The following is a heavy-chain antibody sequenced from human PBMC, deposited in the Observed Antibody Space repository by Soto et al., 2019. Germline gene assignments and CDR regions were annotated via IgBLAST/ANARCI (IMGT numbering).Heavy chain of an antibody. CDR1: GFTFSSYA. CDR3: ANRAFSSGWYSVYYYMDV. CDR2: ISGSGGST. Sequence: PGGSLRLSCAASGFTFSSYAMSWVRQAPGKGLEWVSAISGSGGSTYYADSVKGRFTISRDNSKNTLYLQMNSLRAEDTAVYYCANRAFSSGWYSVYYYMDVRAKRTTVTVSS. J-gene: IGHJ6*03. V-gene: IGHV3-23*01. D-gene: IGHD6-19*01.